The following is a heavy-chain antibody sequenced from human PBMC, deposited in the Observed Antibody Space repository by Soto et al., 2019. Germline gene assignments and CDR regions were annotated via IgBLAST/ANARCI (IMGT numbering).Heavy chain of an antibody. CDR1: GGSISSGGYY. CDR2: IYYSKST. Sequence: QVQLQESGPGLVKPSQTLSLTCTVSGGSISSGGYYWSWIRQHPGKGLEWIGYIYYSKSTYYNPSLKSRVTISLDTXXXQXXXXXXXXXXXXXXXXXCXXXVFPWGQGTLVT. V-gene: IGHV4-31*03. J-gene: IGHJ5*02. CDR3: CXXXVFP.